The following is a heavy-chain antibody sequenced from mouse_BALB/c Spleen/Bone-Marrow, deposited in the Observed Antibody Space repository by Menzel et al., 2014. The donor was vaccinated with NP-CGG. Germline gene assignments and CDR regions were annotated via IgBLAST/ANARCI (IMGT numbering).Heavy chain of an antibody. CDR1: GYTFTSYW. CDR2: INPSTGYT. J-gene: IGHJ3*01. V-gene: IGHV1-7*01. CDR3: ARRAYGGSYGFAY. Sequence: QVLLQQSGAELAKPGASVRMSCKASGYTFTSYWMHWVKQRPGQGLEWIGYINPSTGYTEYNQKFKDKATLTADKSSSTAYMQLSSLTSEDSAVYYCARRAYGGSYGFAYWGQGTLVTVSA. D-gene: IGHD1-1*01.